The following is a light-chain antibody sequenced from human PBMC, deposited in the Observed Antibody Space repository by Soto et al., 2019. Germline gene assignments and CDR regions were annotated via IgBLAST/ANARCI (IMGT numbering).Light chain of an antibody. V-gene: IGKV1-5*01. J-gene: IGKJ1*01. Sequence: DIQMTQSPSTLSASVGDNITITCRASQSLSSYLAWYQQKPGRAPKLLIFDASSLERGVPSRFSDSGSGTEFRLTISSLQPDDFATYYCQQYKAFGQGTKVDIK. CDR3: QQYKA. CDR2: DAS. CDR1: QSLSSY.